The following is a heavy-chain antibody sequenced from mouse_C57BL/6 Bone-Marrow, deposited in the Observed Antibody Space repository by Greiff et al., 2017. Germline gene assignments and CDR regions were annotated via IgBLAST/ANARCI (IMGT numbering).Heavy chain of an antibody. CDR1: GYTFTSYW. D-gene: IGHD1-1*01. V-gene: IGHV1-69*01. CDR3: ARGPSNFPYWDY. J-gene: IGHJ2*01. Sequence: QVLLQQPGAELVMPGASVKLSCKASGYTFTSYWMHWVKQRPGQGLEWIGEIDPSDSYTNYNQKFKGKSTLTVDKSSSTAYMQLSSLTSEDSAVYYCARGPSNFPYWDYWGQGTTLTVSS. CDR2: IDPSDSYT.